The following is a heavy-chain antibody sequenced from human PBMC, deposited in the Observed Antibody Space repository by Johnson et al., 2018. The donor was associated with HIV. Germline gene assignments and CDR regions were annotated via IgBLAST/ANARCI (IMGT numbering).Heavy chain of an antibody. Sequence: VQLVESGGGVVQPGRSLRLSCAASGFTFSSYDMHWVRQATGKGLEWVSAIGTAGDTYYPGSVKGRFTISRDNAKNSLHLQMNSLRPEDTALYYCARSPSWAAAGTNGAFDIWGQGTMVTVSS. CDR2: IGTAGDT. J-gene: IGHJ3*02. V-gene: IGHV3-13*01. CDR3: ARSPSWAAAGTNGAFDI. CDR1: GFTFSSYD. D-gene: IGHD6-13*01.